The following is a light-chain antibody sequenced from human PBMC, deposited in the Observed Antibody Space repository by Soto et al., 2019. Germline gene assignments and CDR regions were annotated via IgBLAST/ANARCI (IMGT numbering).Light chain of an antibody. CDR2: DFS. Sequence: QSVLTQPASVSGSPGQSITISCTGTSSDVGGYNYVSWYQQQPGKAPKLIIYDFSNRPSGVSNRFSGSKSGNTASLTIGGLQADDEADYYWSSYTSSSARVFGGGTKVTVL. J-gene: IGLJ3*02. CDR3: SSYTSSSARV. V-gene: IGLV2-14*01. CDR1: SSDVGGYNY.